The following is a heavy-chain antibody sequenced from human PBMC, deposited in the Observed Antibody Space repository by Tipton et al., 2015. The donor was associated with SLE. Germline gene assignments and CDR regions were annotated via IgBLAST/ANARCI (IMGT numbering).Heavy chain of an antibody. V-gene: IGHV1-69*05. CDR3: AIGVAGTLFFDY. Sequence: QSGAEVKKPGSSVKVSCKASGGTFSSYVITWVRQAPGQGLEWMGGIIGIFGTVNYAQKFQGRVTTTTDTSTSTAYMELRSLRSDDTAVYYCAIGVAGTLFFDYWGQGTLVTVSS. CDR1: GGTFSSYV. D-gene: IGHD6-19*01. J-gene: IGHJ4*02. CDR2: IIGIFGTV.